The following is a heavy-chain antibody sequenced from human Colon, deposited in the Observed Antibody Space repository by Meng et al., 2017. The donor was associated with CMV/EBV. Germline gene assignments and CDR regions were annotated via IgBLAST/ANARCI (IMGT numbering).Heavy chain of an antibody. CDR3: HAAAILAFDI. J-gene: IGHJ3*02. Sequence: GESLKISCAASGFTFSSYWMSWVRQAPGKGLEWVANIKQDGSEKYYVDSVKGRFTISRDNAKSSLYLQMNSLRAEDTAVYYCHAAAILAFDIWGQGTMVTVSS. D-gene: IGHD2-2*02. V-gene: IGHV3-7*01. CDR1: GFTFSSYW. CDR2: IKQDGSEK.